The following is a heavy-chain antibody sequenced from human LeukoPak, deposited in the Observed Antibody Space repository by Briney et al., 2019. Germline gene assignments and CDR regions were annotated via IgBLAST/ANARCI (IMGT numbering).Heavy chain of an antibody. CDR2: INPNSGGT. Sequence: ASVKVSCKASGYTFTGYYMHWVRQSPGQGLEWMGWINPNSGGTNYAQKFQGRVTMTRDTSISTAYMELSRLRSDDTAVYYCARDLGTAAAILGPFDYWGQGTLVTVSS. D-gene: IGHD2-2*01. V-gene: IGHV1-2*02. J-gene: IGHJ4*02. CDR3: ARDLGTAAAILGPFDY. CDR1: GYTFTGYY.